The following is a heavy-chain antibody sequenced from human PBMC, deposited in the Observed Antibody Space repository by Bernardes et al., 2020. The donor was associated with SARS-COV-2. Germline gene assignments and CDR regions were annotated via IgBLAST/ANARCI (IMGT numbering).Heavy chain of an antibody. CDR1: GGSISSGGYY. V-gene: IGHV4-31*03. D-gene: IGHD3-16*01. CDR3: ARDRGRDGTDV. Sequence: SETLSLTCTVSGGSISSGGYYWSWIRQHPGKGLEWIGYIYYSGSTYYNPSLKSRVTISVDRSKNQFSLKLSSVTAADTAVYYCARDRGRDGTDVWGQGTTVTVSS. J-gene: IGHJ6*02. CDR2: IYYSGST.